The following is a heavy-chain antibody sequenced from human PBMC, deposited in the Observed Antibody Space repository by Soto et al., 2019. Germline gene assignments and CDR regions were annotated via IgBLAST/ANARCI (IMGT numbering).Heavy chain of an antibody. CDR2: ISYDGTNK. CDR1: GFPFSPYT. D-gene: IGHD2-21*02. J-gene: IGHJ4*02. Sequence: QVQLVESGGGVVQPGRSLGLCCEVSGFPFSPYTMHWVRQGPGKGLEWVAVISYDGTNKYYAASVKGRFTISRDNSKNTLYLQMNSLRPDDTSVYYCARGGGFCGGDCYKGGADYWGQGTLVTVSS. V-gene: IGHV3-30-3*01. CDR3: ARGGGFCGGDCYKGGADY.